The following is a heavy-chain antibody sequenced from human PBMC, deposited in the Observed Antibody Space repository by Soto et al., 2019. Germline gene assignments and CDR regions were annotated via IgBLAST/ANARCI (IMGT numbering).Heavy chain of an antibody. CDR2: IGTAGDT. Sequence: GGPLRLSCSASGFTFSSYDMHWVRQATGKGLEWVSAIGTAGDTYYPGSVKGRFTISRDNSKNTLYLQMNSLRAEDTAVYYCAKVLGTPPGAASNPPEYWGQGTLVTVSS. CDR3: AKVLGTPPGAASNPPEY. D-gene: IGHD6-13*01. CDR1: GFTFSSYD. J-gene: IGHJ4*02. V-gene: IGHV3-13*01.